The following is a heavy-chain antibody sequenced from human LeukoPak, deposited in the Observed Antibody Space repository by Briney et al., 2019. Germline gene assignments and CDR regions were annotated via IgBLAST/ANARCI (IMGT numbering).Heavy chain of an antibody. V-gene: IGHV3-30*18. CDR2: ISYDGSNK. CDR1: GFTFSSYG. Sequence: GGSLRLSCAASGFTFSSYGMHWVRQAPGKGLERVALISYDGSNKYYAESVKGRFTISRDNSENTLYLQMNSLRAEDTAVYYCAKDLVMAAAGTDYFDYWGQGTLVTVSS. CDR3: AKDLVMAAAGTDYFDY. D-gene: IGHD6-13*01. J-gene: IGHJ4*02.